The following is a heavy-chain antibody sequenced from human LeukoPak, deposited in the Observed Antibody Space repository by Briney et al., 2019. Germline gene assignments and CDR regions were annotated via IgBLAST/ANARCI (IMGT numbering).Heavy chain of an antibody. J-gene: IGHJ4*02. CDR1: GFNLRHYG. CDR2: IHSDGGTT. CDR3: ARDIYSIAE. V-gene: IGHV3-74*01. D-gene: IGHD1-26*01. Sequence: GGSLRLSCAASGFNLRHYGMDWVRHAAGKGVGWVSLIHSDGGTTNYADSVKGRFTISRDNAKNTVYLQMNSLRVEDTAVYYCARDIYSIAEWGQGTLVTVSS.